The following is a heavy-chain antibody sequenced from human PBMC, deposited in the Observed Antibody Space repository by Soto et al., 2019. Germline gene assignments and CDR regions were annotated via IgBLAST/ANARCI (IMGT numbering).Heavy chain of an antibody. CDR2: IKEDGSQK. CDR3: ARHQVGYRVTYY. J-gene: IGHJ4*02. Sequence: EVQLVESGGGLVQPGGSLRLSCAASGFSFSMYWMSWVRQAPGKGMEWVANIKEDGSQKYYVDSVKGRCTISRDNAKNSLYLQMNSLRAEDTAGYYCARHQVGYRVTYYWGQGTLVTVSS. V-gene: IGHV3-7*01. CDR1: GFSFSMYW. D-gene: IGHD1-26*01.